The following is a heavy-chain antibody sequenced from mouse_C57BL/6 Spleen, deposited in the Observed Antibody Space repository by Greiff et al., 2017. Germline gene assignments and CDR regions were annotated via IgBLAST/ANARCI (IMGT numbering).Heavy chain of an antibody. CDR3: TRGLTGYYFDY. V-gene: IGHV1-15*01. J-gene: IGHJ2*01. CDR1: GYTFTDYE. D-gene: IGHD4-1*01. CDR2: IDPETGGT. Sequence: VQLQQSGAELARPGASVTLSCKASGYTFTDYEMHWVKQTPVHGLEWIGAIDPETGGTAYNQKFKGKAILTADKSSSTAYMELRSLTSEDSAVYYCTRGLTGYYFDYWGQGTTLTVSS.